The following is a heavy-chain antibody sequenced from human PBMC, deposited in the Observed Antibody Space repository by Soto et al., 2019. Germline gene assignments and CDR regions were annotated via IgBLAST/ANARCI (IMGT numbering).Heavy chain of an antibody. D-gene: IGHD4-17*01. V-gene: IGHV4-59*11. CDR1: GGSISSHY. CDR3: ARVTVTTGYYFFDY. Sequence: QVQLQESGPGLVKPSETLSLTCTVSGGSISSHYWSWIRHSPGKGLEWIGYIYYTGSTNYNPSLKSRVTISLDTSKDQFSLKLSSVTAADTAVYYCARVTVTTGYYFFDYWGQGTLATVSS. CDR2: IYYTGST. J-gene: IGHJ4*02.